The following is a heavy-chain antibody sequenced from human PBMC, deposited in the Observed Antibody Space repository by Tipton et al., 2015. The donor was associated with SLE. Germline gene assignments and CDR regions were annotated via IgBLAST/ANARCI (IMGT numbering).Heavy chain of an antibody. CDR2: IYHSGGT. CDR1: GGSLSTSIPY. J-gene: IGHJ5*02. Sequence: LRLSCTVSGGSLSTSIPYWAWLRQPPGKGLEWIGDIYHSGGTYYNPSLQRRLTMSVDTSKSQFSLKLSAVTAADTAVYYCARESVGANGWVDPWGRGTLVTVSS. V-gene: IGHV4-39*07. D-gene: IGHD2-8*01. CDR3: ARESVGANGWVDP.